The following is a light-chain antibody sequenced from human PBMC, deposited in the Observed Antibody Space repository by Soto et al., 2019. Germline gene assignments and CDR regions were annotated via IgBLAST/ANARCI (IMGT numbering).Light chain of an antibody. CDR3: QQYENLPT. CDR2: DAS. V-gene: IGKV1-33*01. CDR1: QNINNY. J-gene: IGKJ5*01. Sequence: DHPMTPSPSSLSASVGDRVTITCQASQNINNYVNWYQQKPGRAPKLLIYDASKLEAGGPSRFRGSGSGTDFTFTISRLQPEDIATYYCQQYENLPTVGQGTRLEMK.